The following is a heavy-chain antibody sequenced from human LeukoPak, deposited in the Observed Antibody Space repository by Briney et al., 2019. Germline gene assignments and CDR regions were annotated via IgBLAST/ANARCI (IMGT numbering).Heavy chain of an antibody. CDR1: GFTFSSYA. V-gene: IGHV3-30*04. CDR3: ARDVPWGHDFKLDY. J-gene: IGHJ4*02. CDR2: ISYDERDK. Sequence: PGRSLRLSCAASGFTFSSYAMHWVRQAPGKGLEWVAAISYDERDKYYADSVKGRFTISRDNSKNTLYLQMNSLRPEDTGVYYCARDVPWGHDFKLDYWGQGTLVTISS. D-gene: IGHD3-3*01.